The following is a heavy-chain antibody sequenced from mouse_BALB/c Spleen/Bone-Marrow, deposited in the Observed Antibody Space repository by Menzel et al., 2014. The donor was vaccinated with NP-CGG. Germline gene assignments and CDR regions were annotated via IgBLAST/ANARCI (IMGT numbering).Heavy chain of an antibody. CDR3: VRQDYDYPMDY. D-gene: IGHD2-4*01. J-gene: IGHJ4*01. Sequence: EVKLVESGGGLVQPKGSLKLSCAASGFTFNIYAMNWVRQAPRKGLEWVARMSSKSTNYTTCYADSVKDRFTISSDDSQSMLHLQMNSLKTEDTAIYYCVRQDYDYPMDYWGQGTSVTVSS. V-gene: IGHV10-1*01. CDR2: MSSKSTNYTT. CDR1: GFTFNIYA.